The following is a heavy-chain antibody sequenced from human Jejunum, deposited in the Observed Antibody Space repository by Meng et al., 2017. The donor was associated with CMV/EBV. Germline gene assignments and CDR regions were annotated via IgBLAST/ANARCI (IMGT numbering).Heavy chain of an antibody. CDR2: IYRGDDK. CDR3: AHFVGGYYPSRPDY. V-gene: IGHV2-5*02. CDR1: GFSPSTSGEG. J-gene: IGHJ4*02. Sequence: ITLKESGPTLGKPPQTLTPTCSFSGFSPSTSGEGVGWIRQPPGKALEWLALIYRGDDKRYSPSLNSRLTIAKDTSKNEVVLTLTNMGPIDTGTYYCAHFVGGYYPSRPDYWGQGTLVTSPQ. D-gene: IGHD1-26*01.